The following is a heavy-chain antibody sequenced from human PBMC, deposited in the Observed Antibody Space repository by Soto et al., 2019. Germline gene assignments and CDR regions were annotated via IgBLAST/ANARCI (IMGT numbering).Heavy chain of an antibody. J-gene: IGHJ5*02. D-gene: IGHD2-2*01. CDR2: ISYDGSNK. CDR1: GFTFSSYA. V-gene: IGHV3-30-3*01. Sequence: LRLSCAASGFTFSSYAMHWVRQAPGKGLEWVAVISYDGSNKYYADSVKGRFTISRDNSKNTLYLQMNSLRAEDTAVYYCARDRGYCISTSCYPTRYNWFDPWGQGTLVTVSS. CDR3: ARDRGYCISTSCYPTRYNWFDP.